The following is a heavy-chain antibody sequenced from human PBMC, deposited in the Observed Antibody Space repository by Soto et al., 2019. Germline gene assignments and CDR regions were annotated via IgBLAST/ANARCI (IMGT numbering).Heavy chain of an antibody. CDR2: ISGSGGST. CDR3: AKVVLDSSGSTFDY. J-gene: IGHJ4*02. D-gene: IGHD6-19*01. CDR1: GFTFSSYA. V-gene: IGHV3-23*01. Sequence: GGSLRLSCAASGFTFSSYALSWVRQAPGKGLEWVSAISGSGGSTYYADSVKGRFTISRDNSKNTLYLQMNSLRAEDTAVYYCAKVVLDSSGSTFDYWGQGTLVTVSS.